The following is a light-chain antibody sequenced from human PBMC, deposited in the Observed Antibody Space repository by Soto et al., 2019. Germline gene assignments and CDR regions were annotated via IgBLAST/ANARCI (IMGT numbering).Light chain of an antibody. V-gene: IGLV2-23*02. J-gene: IGLJ2*01. Sequence: QSALTQPASVSGSPGQSITISCTGTSSDVGSHNFVSWYQQRPGKAPKLMIFEVTKRPSGVSSRFSASKSGNTASLTISGVQAEDEADYYCCSYAGTTTSVFGGGTQLTVL. CDR1: SSDVGSHNF. CDR3: CSYAGTTTSV. CDR2: EVT.